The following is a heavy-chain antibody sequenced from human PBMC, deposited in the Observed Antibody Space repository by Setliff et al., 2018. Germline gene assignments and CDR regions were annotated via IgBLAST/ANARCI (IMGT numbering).Heavy chain of an antibody. CDR3: ARGPRFDYESPTYRRRFDP. D-gene: IGHD3-22*01. J-gene: IGHJ5*02. Sequence: SETLSLTCSVYVGSFSGYYWNWIRQAPGKGLEWIGEINHRGTTSYTPSLKGRVTISVDTSKNLFSLKLSSVTAADTAVYFCARGPRFDYESPTYRRRFDPWGQGTAVTVSS. V-gene: IGHV4-34*01. CDR1: VGSFSGYY. CDR2: INHRGTT.